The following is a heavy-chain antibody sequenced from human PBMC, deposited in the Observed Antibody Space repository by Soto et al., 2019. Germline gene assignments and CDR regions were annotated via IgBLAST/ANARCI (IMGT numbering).Heavy chain of an antibody. J-gene: IGHJ4*02. CDR2: IYSGGST. CDR3: ARDYTSGGGFDY. D-gene: IGHD6-25*01. Sequence: EVQLVESGGGLVQPGGSLRLSCAASGFTVSSYYMNWVRQAPGKGLEWVSVIYSGGSTYYADSVKGRFTISRHNSKNTLYVQMNNLRAEDTAVYYCARDYTSGGGFDYWGQGTLVTVSS. CDR1: GFTVSSYY. V-gene: IGHV3-53*04.